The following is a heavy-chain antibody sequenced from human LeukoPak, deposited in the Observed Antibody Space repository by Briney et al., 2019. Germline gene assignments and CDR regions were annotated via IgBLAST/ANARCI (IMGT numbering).Heavy chain of an antibody. V-gene: IGHV4-38-2*02. CDR3: ARLTGYSSERWFDP. CDR2: IYHSGST. CDR1: GYSISSGYY. J-gene: IGHJ5*02. Sequence: PSETLSLTCTVSGYSISSGYYWGWIRQPPGKGLEWIWSIYHSGSTYYNPSLKRRVTISVDTSKNQSSLKLSSLTAADTAVYYCARLTGYSSERWFDPWGQGTLVTVSS. D-gene: IGHD3-9*01.